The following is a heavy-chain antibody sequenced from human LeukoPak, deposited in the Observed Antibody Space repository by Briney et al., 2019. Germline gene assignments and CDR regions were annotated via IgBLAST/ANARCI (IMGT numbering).Heavy chain of an antibody. CDR1: GGSISTGNVY. Sequence: SETLSLTCTVSGGSISTGNVYWGWVRQPPGKGLEWIAYISYTGRTYYNPSLKSRITISVDTSKNQFSLRLSSVTAADTAVYYCARLWGDGYNLDYWGQGTLVTVSS. D-gene: IGHD5-24*01. CDR3: ARLWGDGYNLDY. J-gene: IGHJ4*02. CDR2: ISYTGRT. V-gene: IGHV4-39*01.